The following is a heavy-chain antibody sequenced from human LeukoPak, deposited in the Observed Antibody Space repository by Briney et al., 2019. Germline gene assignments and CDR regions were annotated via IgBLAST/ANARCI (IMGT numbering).Heavy chain of an antibody. CDR1: GYTFTSYY. Sequence: GASVKVSCKASGYTFTSYYMHWVRQAPGQGLEWMGGIIPIFGTANYAQKFQGRVTITADESTSTAYMELSSLRSEDTAVYYCARESNYDYVWGSYRRITNWFDPWGQGTLVTVSS. CDR2: IIPIFGTA. CDR3: ARESNYDYVWGSYRRITNWFDP. D-gene: IGHD3-16*02. J-gene: IGHJ5*02. V-gene: IGHV1-69*13.